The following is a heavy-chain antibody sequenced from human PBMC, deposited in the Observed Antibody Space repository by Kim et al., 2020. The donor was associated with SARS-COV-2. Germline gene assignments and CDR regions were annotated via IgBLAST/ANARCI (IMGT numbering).Heavy chain of an antibody. Sequence: SETLSLTCTVSGGSISSSSYYWGWIRQPPGKGLEWIGSIYYSGSTYYNPSLKSRVTISVDTSKNQFSLKLSSVTAADTAVYYCARHGIAVAEYYFDYWGQGTLVTVSS. V-gene: IGHV4-39*01. J-gene: IGHJ4*02. D-gene: IGHD6-19*01. CDR1: GGSISSSSYY. CDR3: ARHGIAVAEYYFDY. CDR2: IYYSGST.